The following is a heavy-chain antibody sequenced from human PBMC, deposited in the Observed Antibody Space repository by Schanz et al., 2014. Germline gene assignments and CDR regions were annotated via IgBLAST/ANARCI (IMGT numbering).Heavy chain of an antibody. D-gene: IGHD6-19*01. Sequence: QVQLVQSGAEVKKPGASLKISCKASGYTFTNFFLHWVRQAPGQGLEWMGIINPSGGSTTYAQKFRGAVTLATDTSTDTAYLELASLRSEDTAVYYCARGGYSSGWYDQDIARFDYWGQGSLVTVSS. CDR3: ARGGYSSGWYDQDIARFDY. J-gene: IGHJ4*02. V-gene: IGHV1-46*01. CDR1: GYTFTNFF. CDR2: INPSGGST.